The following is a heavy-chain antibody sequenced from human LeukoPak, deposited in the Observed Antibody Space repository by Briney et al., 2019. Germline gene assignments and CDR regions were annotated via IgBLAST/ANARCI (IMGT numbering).Heavy chain of an antibody. V-gene: IGHV1-18*01. CDR1: GYTFTGYG. Sequence: GASVKVSCXASGYTFTGYGISWVRQAPGQGLEWMGWISAYNGNTNYAQKLQGRVTMTTDTSTSTAYMELRSLRSDDTAVYYCARPRRGSYYDPYYFDYWGQGTLVTVSS. CDR3: ARPRRGSYYDPYYFDY. J-gene: IGHJ4*02. CDR2: ISAYNGNT. D-gene: IGHD1-26*01.